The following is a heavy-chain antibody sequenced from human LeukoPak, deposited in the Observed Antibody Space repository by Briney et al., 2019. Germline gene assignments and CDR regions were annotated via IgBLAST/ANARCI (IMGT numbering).Heavy chain of an antibody. D-gene: IGHD3-22*01. Sequence: ASVKVSCKASGYTFTGYYMHWVRQAPGQGPEWMGRINPNSGGTNYAQKFQGRVTMTRDTSISTAYMELSRLRSDDTAVYYCARWGANYCDSSGYDGIDYWGQGTLVTVSS. V-gene: IGHV1-2*06. CDR1: GYTFTGYY. CDR2: INPNSGGT. J-gene: IGHJ4*02. CDR3: ARWGANYCDSSGYDGIDY.